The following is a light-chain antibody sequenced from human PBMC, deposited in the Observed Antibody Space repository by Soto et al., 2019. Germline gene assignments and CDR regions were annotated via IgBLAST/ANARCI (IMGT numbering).Light chain of an antibody. V-gene: IGLV1-44*01. CDR3: QSYGTSLSGLYV. Sequence: QAVVTQPPSASGTPGQRVTVSCSGSTSDIGTNGVNWFQHLPGTAPRLLIYTNNQRPSGVPDRFSVSKSGASASLAITGLRAEDEGDYICQSYGTSLSGLYVFGSGTKLTVL. J-gene: IGLJ1*01. CDR1: TSDIGTNG. CDR2: TNN.